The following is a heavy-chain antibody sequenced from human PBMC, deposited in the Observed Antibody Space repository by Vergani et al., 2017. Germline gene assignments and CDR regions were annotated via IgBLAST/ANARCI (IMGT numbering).Heavy chain of an antibody. CDR1: GFTFSDYY. J-gene: IGHJ6*02. Sequence: QVQLVESGGGLVKPGGSLRLSCAASGFTFSDYYMSWIRQAPGKGLEWVSYISSSSSYTNYADSVKGRFTISRDNAKNSLYLQLNSLRAEDTALYYCAGGGGYEHSYYYYGMDVGGQGTTVTVSS. V-gene: IGHV3-11*05. CDR2: ISSSSSYT. D-gene: IGHD5-12*01. CDR3: AGGGGYEHSYYYYGMDV.